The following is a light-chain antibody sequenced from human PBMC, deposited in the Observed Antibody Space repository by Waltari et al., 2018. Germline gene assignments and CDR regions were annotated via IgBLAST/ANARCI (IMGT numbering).Light chain of an antibody. J-gene: IGKJ2*01. CDR1: QSISHY. CDR3: QQYRAYKT. V-gene: IGKV1-5*03. CDR2: EAS. Sequence: DIQMTQSPSTLSASVGDRVTITCRASQSISHYLAWYQHKPGNAPKLLIYEASSLESGVPSRFSVSGSGTEFTLTINGLQPDDFGTYYCQQYRAYKTFAQGTRLEIK.